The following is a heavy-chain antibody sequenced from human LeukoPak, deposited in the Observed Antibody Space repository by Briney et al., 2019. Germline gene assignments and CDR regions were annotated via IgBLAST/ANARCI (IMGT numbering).Heavy chain of an antibody. Sequence: GGSLRLSCAASGFTFSSYGMHWVRQAPGKGLEWVAFIRYDGSNKYYADSVKGRFTISRDNSKNTLYLQMNSLRAEDTAVYYCARGGYSNSRASWFDPWGQGTLVTVSS. CDR2: IRYDGSNK. J-gene: IGHJ5*02. CDR3: ARGGYSNSRASWFDP. D-gene: IGHD5-12*01. V-gene: IGHV3-30*02. CDR1: GFTFSSYG.